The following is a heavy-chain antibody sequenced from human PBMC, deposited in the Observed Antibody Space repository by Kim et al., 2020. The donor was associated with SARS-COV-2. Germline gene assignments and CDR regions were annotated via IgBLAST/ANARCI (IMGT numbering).Heavy chain of an antibody. CDR3: ARTYGGWFGEFDYYYYGMDV. Sequence: SETLSPTCAVYGGSFSGYYWSWIRQPPGKGLEWIGEINHSGSTNYNPSLKSRVTISVDTSKNQFSLKLSSVTAADTAVYYCARTYGGWFGEFDYYYYGMDVWGQGTTVTVSS. V-gene: IGHV4-34*01. CDR2: INHSGST. D-gene: IGHD3-10*01. J-gene: IGHJ6*02. CDR1: GGSFSGYY.